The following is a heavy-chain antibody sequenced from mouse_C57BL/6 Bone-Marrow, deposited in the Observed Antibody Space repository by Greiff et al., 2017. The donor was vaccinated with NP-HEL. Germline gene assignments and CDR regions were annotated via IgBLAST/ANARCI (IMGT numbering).Heavy chain of an antibody. Sequence: EVKLMESGGGLVKPGGSLKLSCAASGFTFSDYGMHWVRQAPEKGLEWVAYISSGSSTIYYADTVKGRFTISRDNAKNTLFLQMTSLRSEDTAMYYCASYYGSKGYFDYWGQGTTLTVSS. V-gene: IGHV5-17*01. J-gene: IGHJ2*01. CDR1: GFTFSDYG. CDR3: ASYYGSKGYFDY. CDR2: ISSGSSTI. D-gene: IGHD1-1*01.